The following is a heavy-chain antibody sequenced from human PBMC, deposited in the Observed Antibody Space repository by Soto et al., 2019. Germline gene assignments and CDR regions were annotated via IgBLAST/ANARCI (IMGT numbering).Heavy chain of an antibody. Sequence: SETLSLTFTVSGGAISTYYWNWIRQNAGKGLEWIGRIYISWSTKYNPALQSRVTMSLDTSNNQFSLRLTSVTAADTAVYYCARGQRFSDWFDPWGQGTLVTVPS. CDR3: ARGQRFSDWFDP. V-gene: IGHV4-4*07. CDR1: GGAISTYY. J-gene: IGHJ5*02. D-gene: IGHD6-25*01. CDR2: IYISWST.